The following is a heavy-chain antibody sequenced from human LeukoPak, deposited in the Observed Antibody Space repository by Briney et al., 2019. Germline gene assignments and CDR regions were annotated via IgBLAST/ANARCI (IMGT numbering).Heavy chain of an antibody. V-gene: IGHV3-30-3*01. CDR2: ISYDGSNK. D-gene: IGHD3-3*01. Sequence: GRSLRLSCAASGFTFSSYAMPWVRQAPGKGLEWVPVISYDGSNKYYADSVKGRFTISRDNSKNTLYLQMNSLRAEDTAVYYCADFGVVIRTTDYWGQGTLVTVSS. J-gene: IGHJ4*02. CDR1: GFTFSSYA. CDR3: ADFGVVIRTTDY.